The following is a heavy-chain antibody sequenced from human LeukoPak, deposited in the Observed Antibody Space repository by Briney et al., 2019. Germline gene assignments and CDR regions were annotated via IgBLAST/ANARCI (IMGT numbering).Heavy chain of an antibody. V-gene: IGHV4-38-2*02. Sequence: SETLSLTCTVSGYSISSGYYWGWIRQPPGKGLEWIGSIYHSGSTYYNPSLKSRVTISVDTSKNQFSLKLSSVTAADTAVYYCARDSDHYDILTGYYIFPDYWGQGTLVTVSS. CDR3: ARDSDHYDILTGYYIFPDY. J-gene: IGHJ4*02. CDR1: GYSISSGYY. CDR2: IYHSGST. D-gene: IGHD3-9*01.